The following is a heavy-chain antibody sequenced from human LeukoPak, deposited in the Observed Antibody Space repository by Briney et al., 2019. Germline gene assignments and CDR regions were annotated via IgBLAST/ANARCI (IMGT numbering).Heavy chain of an antibody. CDR1: GFTFGNYA. Sequence: GGSLRLSCEASGFTFGNYAMNWVRQAPGKGLEWVSTISGTGSSTYYADSAKGRFTISRDNSKDTLFLQLNSLTAADTAMYFCAKASVAIPQYCNSWGQGTLVTVPS. CDR3: AKASVAIPQYCNS. J-gene: IGHJ5*02. CDR2: ISGTGSST. V-gene: IGHV3-23*01. D-gene: IGHD2-2*02.